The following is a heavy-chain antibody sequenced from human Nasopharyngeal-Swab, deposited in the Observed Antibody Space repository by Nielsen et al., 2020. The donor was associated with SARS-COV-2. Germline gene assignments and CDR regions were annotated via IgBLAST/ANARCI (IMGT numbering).Heavy chain of an antibody. CDR3: AKVRSWRLDAFDF. V-gene: IGHV3-21*01. CDR1: GFTFSSYS. CDR2: ISSSSSYI. J-gene: IGHJ4*02. Sequence: GGSLRLSCAASGFTFSSYSMNWVRQAPGKGLEWVSSISSSSSYIYYADSVEGRFTISRDNAKNSLYLQMNSLRAEDTAVYYCAKVRSWRLDAFDFWGQGTLVTVSS. D-gene: IGHD6-13*01.